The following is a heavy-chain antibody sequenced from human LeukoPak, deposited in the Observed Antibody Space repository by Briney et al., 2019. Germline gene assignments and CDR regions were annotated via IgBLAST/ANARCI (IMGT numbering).Heavy chain of an antibody. D-gene: IGHD5-18*01. Sequence: SVKVSCKASGYTFTGHYIHWVRQAPGQGLEWMGRIIPILDVADSAQRFQGRVTITADRSTSTVYMELNSLRSEDTAIYYCARFPVRGYTYGSVIHHMDVWGQGTTVIVSS. V-gene: IGHV1-69*02. CDR2: IIPILDVA. CDR3: ARFPVRGYTYGSVIHHMDV. CDR1: GYTFTGHY. J-gene: IGHJ6*02.